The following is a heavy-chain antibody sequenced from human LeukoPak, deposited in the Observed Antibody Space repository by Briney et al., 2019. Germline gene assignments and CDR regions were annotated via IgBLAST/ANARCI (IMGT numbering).Heavy chain of an antibody. CDR1: GYTFTSYG. CDR2: ISAYNGNT. CDR3: ARAGFWSKAYYYYYYMDV. J-gene: IGHJ6*03. Sequence: ASVKVSCKASGYTFTSYGISWVRQAPGQGLEWMGWISAYNGNTNYAQKLQGRVTMTTDTSTSTAYMELRSLRSDDTAVYYCARAGFWSKAYYYYYYMDVWGKGTTVTVSS. D-gene: IGHD3-3*01. V-gene: IGHV1-18*01.